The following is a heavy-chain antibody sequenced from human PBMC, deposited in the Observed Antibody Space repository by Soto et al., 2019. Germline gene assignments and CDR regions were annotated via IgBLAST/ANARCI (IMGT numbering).Heavy chain of an antibody. CDR1: GGTFNTYA. J-gene: IGHJ4*02. D-gene: IGHD3-10*01. CDR3: AREVQVHTPAFVY. CDR2: ISPMFGAA. V-gene: IGHV1-69*19. Sequence: QVQLVQSGAEMKKPGSSVKVSCQSSGGTFNTYAMNWVRQAPGQGPEWMGDISPMFGAANYAPKFQGRLNITADESTGTSYMQLSSLTSEDTALYFCAREVQVHTPAFVYWGQGTLVTVSS.